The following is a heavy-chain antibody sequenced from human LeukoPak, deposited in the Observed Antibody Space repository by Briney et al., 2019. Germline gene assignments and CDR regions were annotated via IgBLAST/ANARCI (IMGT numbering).Heavy chain of an antibody. CDR3: ARGQQLVREVWFDP. Sequence: PGGSLRLSCAASGFMFSDYFMSWIRQAPGKELEWISYISSNSKYTKYADSVKGRFTISRDNAKKSLYLQMNSLRAEDTAVYYCARGQQLVREVWFDPWGQGTLVTVSS. J-gene: IGHJ5*02. CDR1: GFMFSDYF. V-gene: IGHV3-11*06. CDR2: ISSNSKYT. D-gene: IGHD6-13*01.